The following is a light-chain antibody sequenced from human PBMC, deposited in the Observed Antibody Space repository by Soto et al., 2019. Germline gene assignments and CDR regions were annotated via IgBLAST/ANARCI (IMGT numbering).Light chain of an antibody. CDR3: QQRSNWPPIT. Sequence: EIVLTQSPATLPSSPGERATRSCRASQSVRTYLAWYQQKPGQAPRLLIYDASNRATGIPARFSGSGSGTDFTLTISSLEPEDFAVYYCQQRSNWPPITFGQGTRLEIK. V-gene: IGKV3-11*01. CDR1: QSVRTY. J-gene: IGKJ5*01. CDR2: DAS.